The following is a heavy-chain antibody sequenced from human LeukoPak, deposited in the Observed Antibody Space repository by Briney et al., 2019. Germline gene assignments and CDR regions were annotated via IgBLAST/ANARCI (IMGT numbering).Heavy chain of an antibody. Sequence: GGSLRLSCAASGFTFSSYWMSWVRQAPGKGLEWVANIKQDGSEKYYADSVKGRFTISRDNAKNSLYLQMNSLRAEDTAVYYCATLIHSSGYYYYDYWGQGTLVTVS. CDR2: IKQDGSEK. V-gene: IGHV3-7*01. CDR1: GFTFSSYW. D-gene: IGHD3-22*01. CDR3: ATLIHSSGYYYYDY. J-gene: IGHJ4*02.